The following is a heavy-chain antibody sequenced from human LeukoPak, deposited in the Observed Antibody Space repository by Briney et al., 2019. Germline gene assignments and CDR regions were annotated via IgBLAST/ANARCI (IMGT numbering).Heavy chain of an antibody. CDR2: IYYSGST. J-gene: IGHJ5*02. Sequence: SETLSLTCTVSGGSISSGGYYWSWIRQHPGKGLEWIGYIYYSGSTYYNPSLKSRVTISVDTSKNQFSLKLSSVTAADTAVYYCARMPGIPRKCTFDPWGQGTLVTVSS. D-gene: IGHD6-13*01. V-gene: IGHV4-31*03. CDR3: ARMPGIPRKCTFDP. CDR1: GGSISSGGYY.